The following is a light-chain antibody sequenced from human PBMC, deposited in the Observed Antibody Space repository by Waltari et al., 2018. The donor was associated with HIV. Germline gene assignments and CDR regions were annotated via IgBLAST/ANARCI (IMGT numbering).Light chain of an antibody. Sequence: SYELTQPPSVSVSLGQPASITCSGDKLGDKYACWYQQKPGQSPVVVIYQDSKRPSGIPGRFSGSNSGNTATLTISGTQAMDEADYYCQAWDSSTVVFGGGTKLTVL. CDR2: QDS. CDR1: KLGDKY. V-gene: IGLV3-1*01. CDR3: QAWDSSTVV. J-gene: IGLJ2*01.